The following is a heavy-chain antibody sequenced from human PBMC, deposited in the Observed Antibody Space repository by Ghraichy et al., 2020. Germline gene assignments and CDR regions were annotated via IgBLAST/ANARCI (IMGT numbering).Heavy chain of an antibody. V-gene: IGHV4-59*01. CDR1: GDSITGYY. CDR2: IHYSGST. D-gene: IGHD3-3*01. CDR3: ARGERLGLDY. J-gene: IGHJ4*02. Sequence: SETLSLTCTDSGDSITGYYWSWIRQPPGKGLEWIGYIHYSGSTNYNPSLKSRVTISVDTSKNQFSLKMTSVTAADTAVYYCARGERLGLDYWGQGPLVTVSS.